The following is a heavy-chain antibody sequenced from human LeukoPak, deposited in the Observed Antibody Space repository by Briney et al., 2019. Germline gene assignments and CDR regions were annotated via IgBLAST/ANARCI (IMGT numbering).Heavy chain of an antibody. CDR1: GGSINSYY. CDR3: ARTGGPTYKSSWFI. CDR2: IYYSGST. J-gene: IGHJ3*02. Sequence: SETLSLTCTASGGSINSYYWSWIRQPPGKGLEWIGYIYYSGSTNYNPSLKSRVTISADTSKNQLSLKLSSVTAADTAVYYCARTGGPTYKSSWFIWGQGTMVTVSS. D-gene: IGHD6-13*01. V-gene: IGHV4-59*01.